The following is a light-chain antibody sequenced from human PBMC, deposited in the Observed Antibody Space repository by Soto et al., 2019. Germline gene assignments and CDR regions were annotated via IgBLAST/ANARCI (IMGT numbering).Light chain of an antibody. J-gene: IGLJ2*01. CDR1: NSDVGTYNY. Sequence: QSVLTQPRSVSGSPGQSVTISCTGTNSDVGTYNYVSWYQQHPGKAPKLIIYDVTKRPSGVPDRFSGSKSGNTASLIISGXXXADEAEYYCCCCXXAGSSSFRVLXGGGXKVTV. V-gene: IGLV2-11*01. CDR2: DVT. CDR3: CCCXXAGSSSFRVL.